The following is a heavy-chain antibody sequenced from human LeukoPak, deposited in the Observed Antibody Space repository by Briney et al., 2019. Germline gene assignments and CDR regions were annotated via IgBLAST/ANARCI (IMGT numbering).Heavy chain of an antibody. CDR1: GYTFTNYY. V-gene: IGHV1-46*01. Sequence: ASVTLSFKASGYTFTNYYMHWVRQAPGQGLEWMGLMNPSGTGTNYAQKFRGRVTLTRDTSTTTVYMELRSLRSEDTAVYYCAREEHGGYFDYWGQGNPVTVSS. J-gene: IGHJ4*02. CDR2: MNPSGTGT. CDR3: AREEHGGYFDY. D-gene: IGHD2-15*01.